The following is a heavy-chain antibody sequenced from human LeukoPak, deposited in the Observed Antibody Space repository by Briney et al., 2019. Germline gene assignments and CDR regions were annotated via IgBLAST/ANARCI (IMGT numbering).Heavy chain of an antibody. CDR3: ARERLYTNWFDP. V-gene: IGHV4-39*07. D-gene: IGHD2-8*01. Sequence: PSETLSLTCTVSGGSMNNSSYYWAWIRQPPGKGLEWIGSIYYSGSTYYNPSLKGRLTISLDRSKTHFSLELHSVTPADTAMYYCARERLYTNWFDPWGQGTLVTVSS. CDR1: GGSMNNSSYY. J-gene: IGHJ5*02. CDR2: IYYSGST.